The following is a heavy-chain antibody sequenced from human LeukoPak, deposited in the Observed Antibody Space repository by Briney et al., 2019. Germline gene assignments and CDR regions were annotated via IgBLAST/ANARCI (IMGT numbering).Heavy chain of an antibody. D-gene: IGHD3-22*01. CDR2: ISAYNGNT. Sequence: ASVKVSCKASGYTFTGYYMHWVRQAPGQGLEWMGWISAYNGNTNYAQKLQGRVTMTTDTSTSTAYMELRSLRSDDTAVYYCARAPYYYDSSGYGLDAFDIWGQGTMVTVSS. J-gene: IGHJ3*02. V-gene: IGHV1-18*04. CDR1: GYTFTGYY. CDR3: ARAPYYYDSSGYGLDAFDI.